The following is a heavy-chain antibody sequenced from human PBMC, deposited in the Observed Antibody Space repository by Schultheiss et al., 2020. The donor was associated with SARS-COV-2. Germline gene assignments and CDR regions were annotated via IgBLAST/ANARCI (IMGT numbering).Heavy chain of an antibody. CDR1: GFTFSSYA. V-gene: IGHV3-23*01. Sequence: GGSLRLSCAASGFTFSSYAMTWVRQAPGKGLEWVSGITGSGGGTYYADSVQGRFIISRDNSKNTLYLQMNSLRAADTAVYYCAKGGVVPAAIDSTWFDPWGQGTLVTVSS. J-gene: IGHJ5*02. D-gene: IGHD2-2*01. CDR3: AKGGVVPAAIDSTWFDP. CDR2: ITGSGGGT.